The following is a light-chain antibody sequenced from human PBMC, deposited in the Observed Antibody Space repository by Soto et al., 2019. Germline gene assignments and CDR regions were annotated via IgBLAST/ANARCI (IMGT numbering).Light chain of an antibody. CDR2: GAS. CDR1: DDIRNY. V-gene: IGKV1-27*01. J-gene: IGKJ1*01. Sequence: IHMTHSPSSLSASVLYRVTITFLASDDIRNYLAWYQQKVGTVPRLLVYGASTLYSGVPSRFSGSGSGTDFTLTITSLQSEDVATYYCQSYKDAPRTFGQGTKVDIK. CDR3: QSYKDAPRT.